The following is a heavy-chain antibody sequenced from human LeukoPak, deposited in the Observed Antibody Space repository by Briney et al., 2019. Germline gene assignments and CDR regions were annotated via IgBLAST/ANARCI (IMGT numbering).Heavy chain of an antibody. D-gene: IGHD4-17*01. CDR3: ARGRSYEYGDYDY. J-gene: IGHJ4*02. Sequence: SETLSLTCTVSGGSISSSSYSWSWIRQPPGKGLEWIGEIDPNGTTNYNPSLKSRVTVSVDTCKNQFSLNLNSVTAADTAIYYCARGRSYEYGDYDYWGQGTLVTVSS. CDR2: IDPNGTT. V-gene: IGHV4-39*07. CDR1: GGSISSSSYS.